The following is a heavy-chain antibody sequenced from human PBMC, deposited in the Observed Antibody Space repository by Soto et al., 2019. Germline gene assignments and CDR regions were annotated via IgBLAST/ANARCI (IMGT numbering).Heavy chain of an antibody. CDR3: ARDYQVVVVADNAFDI. CDR1: GYTFTSYG. J-gene: IGHJ3*02. Sequence: QVKLVQSGAEVKKPGASVKVSCKASGYTFTSYGISWMRQAPGQGLEWMGWISAYNGNTNYAQKLQGRVTMTTDTSTCTAYMELRSLRSDDTAVYYCARDYQVVVVADNAFDIWGQGTMVTVSS. V-gene: IGHV1-18*01. D-gene: IGHD2-15*01. CDR2: ISAYNGNT.